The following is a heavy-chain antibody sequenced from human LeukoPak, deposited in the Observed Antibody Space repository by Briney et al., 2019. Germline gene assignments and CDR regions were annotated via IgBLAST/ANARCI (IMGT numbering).Heavy chain of an antibody. D-gene: IGHD3-10*01. CDR3: ARGYGSGSYYNPVGY. CDR1: GFTFSSYA. J-gene: IGHJ4*02. Sequence: GGSLRLSCAASGFTFSSYAMHWVHQAPGKGLEWVAVISYDGSNKYYADSVKGRFTISRDNSKNTLYLQMNSLRAEDTAVYYCARGYGSGSYYNPVGYWGQGTLVTVSS. V-gene: IGHV3-30*04. CDR2: ISYDGSNK.